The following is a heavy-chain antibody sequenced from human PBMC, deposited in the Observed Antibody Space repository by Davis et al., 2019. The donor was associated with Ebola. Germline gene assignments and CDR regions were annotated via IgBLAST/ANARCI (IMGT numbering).Heavy chain of an antibody. D-gene: IGHD3-16*01. Sequence: GESLKIPCTGSGFTFGDYAMSWFRQAPGKGLEWLGFIRSKAFGGTTEFAASGKDRFSISRDDSKSMTYLQMTSLRTEDTAVYYCSRADVSYYDTNGYQGYFDYWGLGTLVTVSS. CDR3: SRADVSYYDTNGYQGYFDY. V-gene: IGHV3-49*03. CDR2: IRSKAFGGTT. J-gene: IGHJ4*02. CDR1: GFTFGDYA.